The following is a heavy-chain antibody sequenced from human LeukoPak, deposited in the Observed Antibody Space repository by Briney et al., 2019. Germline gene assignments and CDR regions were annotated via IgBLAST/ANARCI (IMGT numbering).Heavy chain of an antibody. CDR1: GFTFSSDW. J-gene: IGHJ5*02. Sequence: GGSLRLSCAASGFTFSSDWMHWVRQAPGQGLVWVSRINPAGSSTNYADSVKGRFTISRDNAMNTLYLALNSLRAEDTAVYYCARGVRGSYGTDLWGQGTLVTVSS. D-gene: IGHD1-26*01. CDR2: INPAGSST. CDR3: ARGVRGSYGTDL. V-gene: IGHV3-74*01.